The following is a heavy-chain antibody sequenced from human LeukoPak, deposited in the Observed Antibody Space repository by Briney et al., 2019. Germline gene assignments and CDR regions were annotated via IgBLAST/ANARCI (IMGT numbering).Heavy chain of an antibody. CDR1: GFTFSGHY. CDR3: ARGRYSGGYYYHMDI. Sequence: GGSLRLSCAASGFTFSGHYMSWIRQAPGKGLEWLSYINGGSSTAYYADSVKGRFTISRDNAKDSLFLQMNSLGADDTAQYYCARGRYSGGYYYHMDIWGKGTTVTVSS. CDR2: INGGSSTA. J-gene: IGHJ6*03. V-gene: IGHV3-11*01. D-gene: IGHD2-15*01.